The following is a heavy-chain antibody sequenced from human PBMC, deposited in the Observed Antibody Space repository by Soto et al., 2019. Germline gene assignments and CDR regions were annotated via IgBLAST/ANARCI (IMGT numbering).Heavy chain of an antibody. CDR2: IVVGSGNT. D-gene: IGHD6-6*01. J-gene: IGHJ4*02. Sequence: SVKVSCKASGFTFTSSAVQWVRQARGQRLEWIGWIVVGSGNTNYAQKFQERVTITRDMSTSTAYMELSSLRSEDTAVYYCAADGDSSSSGIDYWGQGTLVTVSS. CDR1: GFTFTSSA. CDR3: AADGDSSSSGIDY. V-gene: IGHV1-58*01.